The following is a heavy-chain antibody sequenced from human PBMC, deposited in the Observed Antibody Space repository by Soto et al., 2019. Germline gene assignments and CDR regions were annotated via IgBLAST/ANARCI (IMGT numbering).Heavy chain of an antibody. V-gene: IGHV3-23*01. CDR2: IAGGGDTTT. CDR1: GFTFSGLA. J-gene: IGHJ6*03. D-gene: IGHD3-3*01. CDR3: AKYRGHPWSDYCIDV. Sequence: EVQLLESGGDLVQPGGPLRLSCAASGFTFSGLAMGWVRQAPGKGLEWVSDIAGGGDTTTSYADSVRGRFTISRDNSRNTLYLQMNSLRADDTAVYYCAKYRGHPWSDYCIDVWGKGTTVTVSS.